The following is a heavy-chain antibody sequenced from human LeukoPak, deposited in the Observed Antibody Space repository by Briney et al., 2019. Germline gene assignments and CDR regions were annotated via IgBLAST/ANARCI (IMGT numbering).Heavy chain of an antibody. Sequence: GGSLRLSCAASGFTFGSPWMHWVRHAPGKGLVWVSRINSDGSATAYADSVKGRFTISRDNAENTLYLQMNSLRAEDTAVYYCARGTAGYHSSYFDYWGQGTLVTVSS. CDR3: ARGTAGYHSSYFDY. CDR1: GFTFGSPW. V-gene: IGHV3-74*01. J-gene: IGHJ4*02. D-gene: IGHD3-16*02. CDR2: INSDGSAT.